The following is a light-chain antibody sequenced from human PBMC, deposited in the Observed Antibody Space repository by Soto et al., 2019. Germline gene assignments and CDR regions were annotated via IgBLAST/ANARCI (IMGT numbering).Light chain of an antibody. V-gene: IGLV1-44*01. Sequence: QSVLTQPPSASGTPGQRVTISCSGSSYNIGSNTVNWYQQLPGTAPKLLIYSNNQRPSGVPDRFSGSKSGTSASLAISGLQSEDEADYYCAAWDDSLNGPVCGGGTKLTVL. CDR2: SNN. CDR1: SYNIGSNT. J-gene: IGLJ3*02. CDR3: AAWDDSLNGPV.